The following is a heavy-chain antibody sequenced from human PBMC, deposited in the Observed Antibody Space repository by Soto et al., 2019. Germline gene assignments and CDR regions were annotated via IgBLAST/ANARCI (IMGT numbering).Heavy chain of an antibody. CDR1: GGSFSGYY. D-gene: IGHD6-6*01. J-gene: IGHJ6*03. CDR3: ARQYSSSGRYYYYYMDV. Sequence: SETLSLTCAVYGGSFSGYYWSWIRQPPGKGPEWIGEINHSGSTNYNPSLKSRVTISVDTSKNQFPLKLSSVTAADTAVYYCARQYSSSGRYYYYYMDVWGKGTTVTVSS. CDR2: INHSGST. V-gene: IGHV4-34*01.